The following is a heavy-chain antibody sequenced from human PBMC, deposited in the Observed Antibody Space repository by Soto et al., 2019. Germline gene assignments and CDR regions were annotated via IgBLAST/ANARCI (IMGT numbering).Heavy chain of an antibody. V-gene: IGHV1-2*04. CDR2: INPNSGGT. J-gene: IGHJ4*02. CDR1: GYTFTGYY. CDR3: AREGGYSSSSLPFDY. D-gene: IGHD6-6*01. Sequence: ASVKVSCKASGYTFTGYYMHWVRQAPGQGLEWMGWINPNSGGTNYAQKFQGWVTMTRDTSISTAYMELSRLRSDDTAVYYCAREGGYSSSSLPFDYWGQGTLVTVSS.